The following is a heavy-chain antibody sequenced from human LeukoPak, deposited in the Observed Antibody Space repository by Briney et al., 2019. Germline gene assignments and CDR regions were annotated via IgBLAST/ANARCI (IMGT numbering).Heavy chain of an antibody. CDR1: GFTFGDHA. Sequence: GGSLRLSCTGSGFTFGDHAMSWVRQAPGKGLEWVGFIRSKAYRGTTEYAASVKGRFTISRDDSASIAYLQMNSLRTEDTAAYYCARGPIQLWIHNAMDVWGQGTTATVSS. D-gene: IGHD5-18*01. CDR2: IRSKAYRGTT. CDR3: ARGPIQLWIHNAMDV. J-gene: IGHJ6*02. V-gene: IGHV3-49*04.